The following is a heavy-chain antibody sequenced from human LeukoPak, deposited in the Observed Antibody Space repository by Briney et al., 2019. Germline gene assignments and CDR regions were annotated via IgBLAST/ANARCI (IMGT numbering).Heavy chain of an antibody. D-gene: IGHD3-22*01. Sequence: SETLSLACTVSGGSISSHYWSWIRQPPGKGLEWIGSIYYSGSTYYNPSLKSRVTISVDTSKNQFSLKLRSVTAADTAVYYCARGRHDITMIVVVMTSVSYYLDVWGKGTTVTVS. CDR3: ARGRHDITMIVVVMTSVSYYLDV. V-gene: IGHV4-59*05. J-gene: IGHJ6*03. CDR2: IYYSGST. CDR1: GGSISSHY.